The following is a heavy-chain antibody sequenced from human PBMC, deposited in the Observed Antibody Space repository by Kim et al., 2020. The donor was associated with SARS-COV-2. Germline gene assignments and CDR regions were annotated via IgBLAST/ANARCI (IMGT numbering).Heavy chain of an antibody. V-gene: IGHV4-59*08. CDR3: ARHRTIFTAPYY. Sequence: YRPPLKSRGTISVDTSKNQFSLKVSSVTAADTAIYYCARHRTIFTAPYYWGQGTLVTVSS. J-gene: IGHJ4*02. D-gene: IGHD3-10*02.